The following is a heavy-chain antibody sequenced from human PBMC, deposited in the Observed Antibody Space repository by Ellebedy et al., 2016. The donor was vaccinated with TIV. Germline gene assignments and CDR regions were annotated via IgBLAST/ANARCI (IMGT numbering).Heavy chain of an antibody. J-gene: IGHJ1*01. Sequence: ASVKVSCKASGYTFTNYGVSWVRQAPGQGLEWMGWVSGYDDDTNYAQKFQGRVTMTTDTSTATAYLELRTLTSDDTAVYYGARDRDVKSSSDFQHWGQGTLVTVSS. D-gene: IGHD5-24*01. CDR3: ARDRDVKSSSDFQH. CDR2: VSGYDDDT. V-gene: IGHV1-18*04. CDR1: GYTFTNYG.